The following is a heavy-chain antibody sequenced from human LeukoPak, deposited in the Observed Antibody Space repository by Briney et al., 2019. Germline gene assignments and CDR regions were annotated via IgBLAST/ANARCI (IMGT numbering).Heavy chain of an antibody. CDR1: GYTFTSYD. Sequence: ASVKVSFKAFGYTFTSYDINWVRQATGQGLEGMGCMNPNSGNTGYPQKFQGRVTMTRNTSISTAYMELSSLRSEDTAVYYCARGDYYYYMDVWGKGTTVTVSS. CDR2: MNPNSGNT. V-gene: IGHV1-8*01. J-gene: IGHJ6*03. CDR3: ARGDYYYYMDV.